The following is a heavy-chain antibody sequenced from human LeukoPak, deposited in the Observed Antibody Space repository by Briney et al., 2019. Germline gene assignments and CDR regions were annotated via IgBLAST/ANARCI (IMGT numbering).Heavy chain of an antibody. CDR3: AKSRLVTGITTADDAFDI. D-gene: IGHD3-10*01. V-gene: IGHV3-30*18. J-gene: IGHJ3*02. Sequence: GRSLRLSCAASGFTFSSYGMHWVRQAPGKGLEWVAVIWYGGSNKYYADSVKGRFTISRDNSKNTLYLQMNSLRAEDTAVYYCAKSRLVTGITTADDAFDIWGQGTMVTVSS. CDR1: GFTFSSYG. CDR2: IWYGGSNK.